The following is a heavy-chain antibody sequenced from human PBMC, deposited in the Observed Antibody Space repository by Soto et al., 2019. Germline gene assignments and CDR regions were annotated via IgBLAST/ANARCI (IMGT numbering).Heavy chain of an antibody. CDR1: GGTISSYA. CDR3: ARPRSGPNWFDP. CDR2: IIPIFGTA. V-gene: IGHV1-69*01. Sequence: QVQLVQSEAEVKKPGSSVKVSCKASGGTISSYAISWVRQAPGQGLEWMGGIIPIFGTANYAQKFQGRVTITADESTSTAYMELSSLRSEDTAVYYCARPRSGPNWFDPWGQGTLVTVSS. J-gene: IGHJ5*02. D-gene: IGHD3-3*01.